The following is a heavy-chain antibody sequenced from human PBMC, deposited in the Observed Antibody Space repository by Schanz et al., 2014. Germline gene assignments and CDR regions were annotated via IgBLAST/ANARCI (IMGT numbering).Heavy chain of an antibody. CDR3: ATVGSETYSIYWYFDL. Sequence: EMQLVESGGGLIQPGGSLRLSCAASGFTVTSYYMSWVRQAPGKGLEWVSRTSNDGSFTTFADSVKGRFTISRDNAKNTLDLQMNSLRAEDTAVYYCATVGSETYSIYWYFDLWGRGTLVTVSS. CDR1: GFTVTSYY. V-gene: IGHV3-74*02. J-gene: IGHJ2*01. CDR2: TSNDGSFT. D-gene: IGHD3-10*01.